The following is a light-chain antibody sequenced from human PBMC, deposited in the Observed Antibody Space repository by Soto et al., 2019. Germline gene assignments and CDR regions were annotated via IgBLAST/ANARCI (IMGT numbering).Light chain of an antibody. V-gene: IGKV3-11*01. CDR2: DAS. Sequence: EIVLTQSPATLSLSPGERATLSCRASQSVSSYLAWYQQKPGQAPRLLIYDASNRATGIPARFSGSGSGTDFTLNIRSVGREDFAVYFCQQRSNWHQTFGKGTKVDIK. CDR1: QSVSSY. J-gene: IGKJ1*01. CDR3: QQRSNWHQT.